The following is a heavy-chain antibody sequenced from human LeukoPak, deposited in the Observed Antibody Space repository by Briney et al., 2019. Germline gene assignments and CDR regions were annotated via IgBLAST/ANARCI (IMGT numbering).Heavy chain of an antibody. J-gene: IGHJ3*02. V-gene: IGHV4-59*01. CDR3: AREGSDDAFDI. CDR1: RGSISTYY. CDR2: IYYTGTT. Sequence: SETLSLTCTVSRGSISTYYWNWVRQPPGKGLEWIGYIYYTGTTDYNPSLKSRVTMSVDTSKNQFSLKLSSVTTADTAVYYCAREGSDDAFDIWGQGTMVTVSS.